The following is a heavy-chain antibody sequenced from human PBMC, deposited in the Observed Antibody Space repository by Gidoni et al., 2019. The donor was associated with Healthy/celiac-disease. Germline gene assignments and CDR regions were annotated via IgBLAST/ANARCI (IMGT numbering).Heavy chain of an antibody. CDR3: ARPVFYDILTGYSYFDY. CDR2: IYPGDSDT. CDR1: GYSFTSYW. V-gene: IGHV5-51*03. J-gene: IGHJ4*02. D-gene: IGHD3-9*01. Sequence: EVQLVQSGAEVKKPGETLKICCKGSGYSFTSYWIGWVPQMPGKGLSWMGIIYPGDSDTRYSPSFQGQVTISADKSISTAYLQWSSLKASDTAMYYCARPVFYDILTGYSYFDYWGQGTLVTVSS.